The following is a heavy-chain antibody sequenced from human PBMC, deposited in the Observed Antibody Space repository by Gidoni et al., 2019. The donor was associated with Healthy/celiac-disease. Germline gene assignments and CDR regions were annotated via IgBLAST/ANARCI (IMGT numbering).Heavy chain of an antibody. D-gene: IGHD3-22*01. CDR2: SSGSGGST. CDR1: GFTFSSYA. CDR3: AKVRHDSSGYSY. J-gene: IGHJ4*02. Sequence: EVQLLESGGGLVQPGGSLRLSCAASGFTFSSYAMSWVRQAPGKGLEWVSASSGSGGSTYYADSVKGRFTISRDNSKNTLYLQMNSLRAEDTAVYYCAKVRHDSSGYSYWGQGTLVTVSS. V-gene: IGHV3-23*01.